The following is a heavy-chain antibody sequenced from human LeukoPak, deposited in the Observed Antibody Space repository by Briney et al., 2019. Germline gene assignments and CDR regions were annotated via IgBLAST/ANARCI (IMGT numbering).Heavy chain of an antibody. Sequence: PSETLSLTCAIYRGSFSGYYWSWIRQPPGKGLEWIGEINRSGSTNYNPSLKSRVTISVDTSKNQFSLKVSSVTAADTAVYYCASVTITAAGRNWFDPWGQGTLVTVSS. CDR2: INRSGST. CDR1: RGSFSGYY. J-gene: IGHJ5*02. D-gene: IGHD6-13*01. V-gene: IGHV4-34*01. CDR3: ASVTITAAGRNWFDP.